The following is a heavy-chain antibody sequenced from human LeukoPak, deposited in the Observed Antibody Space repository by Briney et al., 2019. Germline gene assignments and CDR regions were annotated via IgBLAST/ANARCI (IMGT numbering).Heavy chain of an antibody. V-gene: IGHV4-39*01. CDR3: ARRSDSGCDDGEDYFDY. J-gene: IGHJ4*02. D-gene: IGHD3-10*01. CDR1: GGSIYSTTFY. Sequence: PSETLSLTCTVSGGSIYSTTFYWGWIRQPPGKGLEWIGSMYYDGSTYHNPSLKSRVTISVDTSNNQFSLKLTSVTAADTAVYFCARRSDSGCDDGEDYFDYWGEGTLVTVSS. CDR2: MYYDGST.